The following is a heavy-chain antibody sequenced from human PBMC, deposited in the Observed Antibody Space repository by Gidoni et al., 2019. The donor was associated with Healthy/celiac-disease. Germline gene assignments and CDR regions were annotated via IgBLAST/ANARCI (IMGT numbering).Heavy chain of an antibody. CDR3: ARDPIPYGDYGTGSDY. CDR1: GFTFSSFA. D-gene: IGHD4-17*01. CDR2: ISYDGSNK. J-gene: IGHJ4*02. Sequence: QVQLVESGGGVVQPGSSLRLSCAASGFTFSSFAMHWVRQAPGKGLEWVAVISYDGSNKYYADSVKGRFTISRDNSKNTLYLQMNSLRAEDTAVYYCARDPIPYGDYGTGSDYWGQGTLVTVSS. V-gene: IGHV3-30-3*01.